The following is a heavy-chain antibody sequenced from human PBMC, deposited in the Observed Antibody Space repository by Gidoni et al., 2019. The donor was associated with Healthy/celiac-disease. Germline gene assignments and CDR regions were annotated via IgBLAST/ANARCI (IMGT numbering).Heavy chain of an antibody. CDR2: IYYSGST. Sequence: QLQLQESGPGLVKPSETLSLTCTVSGGSISSRSYYWGWIRQPPGKGLEWIGSIYYSGSTYYNPSLKSRVTISVDTSKNQFSLKLSSVTAADTAVYYCARHPTYDFWSGYYAHYLGFDPWGQGTLVTVSS. D-gene: IGHD3-3*01. CDR1: GGSISSRSYY. CDR3: ARHPTYDFWSGYYAHYLGFDP. J-gene: IGHJ5*02. V-gene: IGHV4-39*01.